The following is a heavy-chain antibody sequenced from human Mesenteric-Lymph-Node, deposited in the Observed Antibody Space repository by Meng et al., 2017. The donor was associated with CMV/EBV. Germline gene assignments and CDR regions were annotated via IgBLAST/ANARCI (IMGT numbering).Heavy chain of an antibody. CDR2: IKSDGSDR. CDR3: AKDFHRWGFSNYGMDV. J-gene: IGHJ6*02. D-gene: IGHD3-16*01. Sequence: GESLKISCAASGFTFSSYWMHWVRQAPGKGLVWVSRIKSDGSDRGYADSVKGRFTISRDNAKNTLYLQMNSLRAEDTALYYCAKDFHRWGFSNYGMDVWGQGTTVTVSS. CDR1: GFTFSSYW. V-gene: IGHV3-74*01.